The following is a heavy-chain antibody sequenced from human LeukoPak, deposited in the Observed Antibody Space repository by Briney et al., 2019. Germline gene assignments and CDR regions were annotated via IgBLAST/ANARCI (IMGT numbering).Heavy chain of an antibody. CDR3: ASGRFSGSSWPGMTFDI. J-gene: IGHJ3*02. D-gene: IGHD6-13*01. CDR1: GYTFTSYG. V-gene: IGHV1-18*01. CDR2: ISAYNGNT. Sequence: ASVKVSCKASGYTFTSYGISWVRQAPGQELEGMGWISAYNGNTNYAQKLQGRVTMTTDTSTSTACMELRSLRSDDTAVYYCASGRFSGSSWPGMTFDIWGQGTMVTVSS.